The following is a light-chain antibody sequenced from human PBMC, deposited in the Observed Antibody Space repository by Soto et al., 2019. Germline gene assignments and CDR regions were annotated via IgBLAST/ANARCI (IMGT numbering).Light chain of an antibody. CDR2: WAS. CDR3: QQYESTPPT. Sequence: DIVMTQSPDSLAVSLGERDTINCKSSQSVLYSSNNKNYSAWYQQRPGQPPKLLIYWASTRESGVPDRFSGSGSGTDFTLTITSLQAEDVAVYYCQQYESTPPTFGQGTKLEIK. CDR1: QSVLYSSNNKNY. V-gene: IGKV4-1*01. J-gene: IGKJ2*01.